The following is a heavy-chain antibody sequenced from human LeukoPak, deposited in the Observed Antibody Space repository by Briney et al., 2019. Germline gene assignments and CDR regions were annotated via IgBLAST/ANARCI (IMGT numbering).Heavy chain of an antibody. J-gene: IGHJ5*01. CDR3: VRDADGGNSWFDS. V-gene: IGHV3-21*01. CDR1: GFVFSTHS. CDR2: ISSSNGDI. D-gene: IGHD4-23*01. Sequence: GGSLRLSCAASGFVFSTHSMNWVRQAPGKGQEWVSWISSSNGDIYYADSVRGRFTISRDDAKKSLYLQMNSLRAEDTAVYYCVRDADGGNSWFDSWGQGTLVTVSS.